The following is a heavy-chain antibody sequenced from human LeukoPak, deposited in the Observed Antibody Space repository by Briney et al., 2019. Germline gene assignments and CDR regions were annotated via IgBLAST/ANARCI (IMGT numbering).Heavy chain of an antibody. Sequence: SETLSLTCTVSGGSISSYYWSWIRQPPGKGLEWIGYIYYSGSTNYNPSLKSRVTISVDTSKNQFSLKLSSVTAADTAVYYCARLIMVRGVIWFDPWGQGTLVTVST. D-gene: IGHD3-10*01. CDR3: ARLIMVRGVIWFDP. CDR2: IYYSGST. V-gene: IGHV4-59*08. CDR1: GGSISSYY. J-gene: IGHJ5*02.